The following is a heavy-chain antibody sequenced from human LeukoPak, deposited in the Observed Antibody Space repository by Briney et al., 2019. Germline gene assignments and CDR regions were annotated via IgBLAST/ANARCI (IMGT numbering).Heavy chain of an antibody. V-gene: IGHV3-53*01. D-gene: IGHD6-19*01. CDR2: IYSGGST. Sequence: PGGSLRLSCAASGFTVSSNYMSWVRQAPGKGLEWVSVIYSGGSTYYADSVKGRFTISRDNSKNTLYLQMNSLRAEDTAVYYCARSYSSGWYYFDHWGQGTLVTVSS. J-gene: IGHJ4*02. CDR3: ARSYSSGWYYFDH. CDR1: GFTVSSNY.